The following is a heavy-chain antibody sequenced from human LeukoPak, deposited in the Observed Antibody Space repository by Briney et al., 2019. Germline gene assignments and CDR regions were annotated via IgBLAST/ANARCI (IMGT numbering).Heavy chain of an antibody. CDR1: GGSFSGYY. Sequence: PSETLSLTCAVYGGSFSGYYWSWIRQPPGKGLKWIGEINHSGSTNYNPSLKSRVTISVDTSKNQFSLKLSSVTAADTAVYYCARYEDYYDSSGSTQFDYWGQGTLVTVSS. D-gene: IGHD3-22*01. CDR3: ARYEDYYDSSGSTQFDY. CDR2: INHSGST. J-gene: IGHJ4*02. V-gene: IGHV4-34*01.